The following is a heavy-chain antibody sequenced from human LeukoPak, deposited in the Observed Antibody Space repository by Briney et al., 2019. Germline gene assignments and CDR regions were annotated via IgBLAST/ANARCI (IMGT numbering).Heavy chain of an antibody. V-gene: IGHV1-2*06. CDR3: ARDYCSSTSCLFDC. Sequence: GASVKVSCKASGYTFTGYHMHWVRQAPGQGLEWMGRINPNSGDTNYAQKFQGRVTMTRDTSISTAYMELSRLRSDDTAVYYCARDYCSSTSCLFDCWGQGTLVTVSP. CDR2: INPNSGDT. CDR1: GYTFTGYH. J-gene: IGHJ4*02. D-gene: IGHD2-2*01.